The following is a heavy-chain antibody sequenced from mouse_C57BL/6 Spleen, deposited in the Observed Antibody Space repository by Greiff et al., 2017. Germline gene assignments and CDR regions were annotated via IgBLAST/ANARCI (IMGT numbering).Heavy chain of an antibody. J-gene: IGHJ1*03. CDR1: GFTFSDFY. CDR2: SRNKANDYTT. V-gene: IGHV7-1*01. CDR3: ARDAPPYAYFDV. D-gene: IGHD1-1*01. Sequence: EVQGVESGGGLVQSGRSLRLSCATSGFTFSDFYMEWVRQAPGKGLEWIAASRNKANDYTTEYSASVKGRFIVSRDTSQSILYLQMNALRAEDTAIYSCARDAPPYAYFDVWGTGTTVTVSS.